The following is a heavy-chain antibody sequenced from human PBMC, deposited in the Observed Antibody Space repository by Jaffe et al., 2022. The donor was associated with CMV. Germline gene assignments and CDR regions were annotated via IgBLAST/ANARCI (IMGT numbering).Heavy chain of an antibody. CDR2: IDPSGGRT. Sequence: QVQLLQSAAEVKKPGASVKISCKASGYTFSTYYLHWVRQAPGQGLEWVGVIDPSGGRTTYAQKFQGRVTMTRDTSTSTVYMELSGLRSDDTAVFYCARDPRVTPNFWGQGTLVTVSS. CDR1: GYTFSTYY. D-gene: IGHD2-21*02. J-gene: IGHJ4*02. CDR3: ARDPRVTPNF. V-gene: IGHV1-46*01.